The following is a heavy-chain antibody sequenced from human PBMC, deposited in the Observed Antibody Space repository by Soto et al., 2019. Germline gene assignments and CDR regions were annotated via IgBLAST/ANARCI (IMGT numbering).Heavy chain of an antibody. CDR2: ISNDGSNK. CDR3: ATAVGDIVLASAATQWGGINYDSMDV. CDR1: GFTFSSYA. D-gene: IGHD2-2*01. V-gene: IGHV3-30-3*01. J-gene: IGHJ6*02. Sequence: QVQLVESAGGVVQPGRSLRLSCAASGFTFSSYAMHWVRQAPGKGLEWVAVISNDGSNKYYADSVKGRFTIYRDNSKNTTYLKMNTLRAEDTAVYYCATAVGDIVLASAATQWGGINYDSMDVWGQGTTVTVSS.